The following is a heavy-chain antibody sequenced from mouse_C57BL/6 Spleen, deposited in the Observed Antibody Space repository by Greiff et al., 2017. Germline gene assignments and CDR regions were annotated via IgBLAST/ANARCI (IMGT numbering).Heavy chain of an antibody. V-gene: IGHV5-17*01. J-gene: IGHJ2*01. Sequence: EVMLVESGGGLVKPGGSLKLSCAASGFTFSDYGMHWVRQAPEKGLEWVAYISSGSSTIYYADTVKGRFTISRDNAKNTLFLQMTSLRSEDTAMYYCARERDYDYDFYFDYRGQCTTRPVSS. D-gene: IGHD2-4*01. CDR2: ISSGSSTI. CDR3: ARERDYDYDFYFDY. CDR1: GFTFSDYG.